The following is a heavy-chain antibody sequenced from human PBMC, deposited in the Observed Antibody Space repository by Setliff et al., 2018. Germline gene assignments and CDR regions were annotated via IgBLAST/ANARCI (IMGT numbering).Heavy chain of an antibody. D-gene: IGHD1-26*01. V-gene: IGHV4-61*02. CDR2: IYSSGST. Sequence: NPSETLSLTCTVSGGSISSGSYYWSWIRQPAGKGLEWIGRIYSSGSTKYNPSLKSRATISGDTSKNQFSLKLSSVTAADTAVYYCARGAPGWELLSWFDPWGQGTLVTVSS. J-gene: IGHJ5*02. CDR3: ARGAPGWELLSWFDP. CDR1: GGSISSGSYY.